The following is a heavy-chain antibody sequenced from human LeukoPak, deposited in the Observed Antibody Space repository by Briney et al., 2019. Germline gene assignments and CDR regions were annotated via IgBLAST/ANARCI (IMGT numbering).Heavy chain of an antibody. V-gene: IGHV4-34*01. Sequence: SETLSLTCAVYGGSFSGYYWSWIRQPPGKGLEWIGEINHSGSTNYNPSLKSRVTISVDTSKNQFSLKLSSVTAADTAVYYCARGGYCSSTSCRAGLWYFDYWGQGTLVTVSS. J-gene: IGHJ4*02. CDR1: GGSFSGYY. CDR2: INHSGST. CDR3: ARGGYCSSTSCRAGLWYFDY. D-gene: IGHD2-2*01.